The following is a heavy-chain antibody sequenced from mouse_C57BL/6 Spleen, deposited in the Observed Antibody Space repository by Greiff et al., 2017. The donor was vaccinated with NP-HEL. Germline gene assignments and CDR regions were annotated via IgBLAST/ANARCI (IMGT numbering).Heavy chain of an antibody. D-gene: IGHD4-1*01. Sequence: EVKLQESGEGLVKPGGSLKLSCAASGFTFSSYAMSWVRQTPEKRLEWVAYISSGGDYIYYADTVKGRFTISRDNARNTLYLQMSSLKSEDTAMYYCTRVSNWDEGYFDVWGTGTTVTVSS. V-gene: IGHV5-9-1*02. CDR2: ISSGGDYI. CDR3: TRVSNWDEGYFDV. J-gene: IGHJ1*03. CDR1: GFTFSSYA.